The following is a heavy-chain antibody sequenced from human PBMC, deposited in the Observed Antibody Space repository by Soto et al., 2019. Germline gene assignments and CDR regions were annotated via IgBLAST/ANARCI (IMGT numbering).Heavy chain of an antibody. CDR1: GDTFNNYA. CDR2: IIPIYDSP. V-gene: IGHV1-69*06. Sequence: ASVKVSCKASGDTFNNYAISWVRQAPGQGLQCMGGIIPIYDSPSYAQGSHNRVTITADRSTSTAHLELNGLTSEDTAVYYCAASTFLSGVSGYFHLDFWGQGTLVTVSS. J-gene: IGHJ4*02. D-gene: IGHD3-3*01. CDR3: AASTFLSGVSGYFHLDF.